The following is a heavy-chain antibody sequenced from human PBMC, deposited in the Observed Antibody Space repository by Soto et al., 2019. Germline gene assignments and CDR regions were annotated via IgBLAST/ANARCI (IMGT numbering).Heavy chain of an antibody. J-gene: IGHJ6*02. D-gene: IGHD5-18*01. CDR3: TRVLGYTFEPGKTRYYPMDV. Sequence: QVQLVQSGAEVKKPGSSVTVSCKTSGGTFSKDAINWVRQAPGQGLEWMGLLIPVFGSPIYAQKFQGRIRITADESTSTAFMDLSSLRSEDTAVYYCTRVLGYTFEPGKTRYYPMDVRGQGTTVAVSS. CDR1: GGTFSKDA. V-gene: IGHV1-69*01. CDR2: LIPVFGSP.